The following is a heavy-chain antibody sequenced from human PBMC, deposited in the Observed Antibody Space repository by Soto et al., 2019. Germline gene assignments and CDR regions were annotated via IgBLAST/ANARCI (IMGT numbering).Heavy chain of an antibody. CDR1: DDSVSNINYY. Sequence: QLRLLESGPGLVKPSETLSLTCSVSDDSVSNINYYWGWIRQPPGKGLEWIASIYYIGATYYNPSLKSRIPISVDTSKNQFSLKLSSVTAADTAVYYCARWRYDSGNYFDYWGQGALVTVSS. J-gene: IGHJ4*02. D-gene: IGHD3-10*01. CDR2: IYYIGAT. CDR3: ARWRYDSGNYFDY. V-gene: IGHV4-39*01.